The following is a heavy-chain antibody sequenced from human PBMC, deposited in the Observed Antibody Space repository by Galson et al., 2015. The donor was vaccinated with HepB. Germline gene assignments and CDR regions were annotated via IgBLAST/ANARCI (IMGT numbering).Heavy chain of an antibody. Sequence: SVKVSCKASGGTFSSYTISWVRQAPGQGLEWMGRIIPILGIANYAQKFQGRVTITADKSASTAYMELSSLRSEDTAVYYCARAGAIDDYGDYEPSNWFDPWGQGTLVTVSS. V-gene: IGHV1-69*02. J-gene: IGHJ5*02. CDR1: GGTFSSYT. D-gene: IGHD4-17*01. CDR3: ARAGAIDDYGDYEPSNWFDP. CDR2: IIPILGIA.